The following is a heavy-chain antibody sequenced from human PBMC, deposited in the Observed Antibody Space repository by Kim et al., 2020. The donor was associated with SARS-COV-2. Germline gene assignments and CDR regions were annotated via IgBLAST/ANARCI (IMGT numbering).Heavy chain of an antibody. CDR2: IYSGGST. Sequence: GGSLRLSCAASGFTVSSNYMSWVRQAPGTGLEWVSVIYSGGSTYYADSVKGRFTISRDNSKNTLYLQMNSLRAEDTAVYYCARGVPIAAAGSLDYWGQGTMVIVSS. CDR3: ARGVPIAAAGSLDY. J-gene: IGHJ4*02. D-gene: IGHD6-13*01. CDR1: GFTVSSNY. V-gene: IGHV3-66*01.